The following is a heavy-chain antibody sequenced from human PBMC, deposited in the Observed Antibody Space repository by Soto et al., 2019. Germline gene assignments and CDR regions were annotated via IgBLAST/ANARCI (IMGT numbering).Heavy chain of an antibody. CDR3: ATRGIVGPIY. Sequence: QVQLQESGTGLVEPSGTLSLTCNVYVGSFNNGDGCSWVRQPPGKGLEWIGEVYHNGNTNYNASLKSRVTVSVDKSRNQFSLRLTSVTPADTAVYYCATRGIVGPIYWGQGTLVTVSS. J-gene: IGHJ4*02. CDR1: VGSFNNGDG. CDR2: VYHNGNT. D-gene: IGHD1-26*01. V-gene: IGHV4-4*02.